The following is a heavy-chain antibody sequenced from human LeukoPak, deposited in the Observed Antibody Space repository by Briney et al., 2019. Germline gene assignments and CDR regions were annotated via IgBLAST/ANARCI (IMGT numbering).Heavy chain of an antibody. V-gene: IGHV3-7*01. CDR2: INQDGSAK. D-gene: IGHD6-19*01. Sequence: GGSLRLSCAASGLTLSSHWMSWVRQAPGKGLEWVANINQDGSAKDYVDSVKGRFTISRDNVKNSLYLQMNSLRADDTAVFYCARTAVAGRGLDYWGQGTLVTVSS. CDR1: GLTLSSHW. CDR3: ARTAVAGRGLDY. J-gene: IGHJ4*02.